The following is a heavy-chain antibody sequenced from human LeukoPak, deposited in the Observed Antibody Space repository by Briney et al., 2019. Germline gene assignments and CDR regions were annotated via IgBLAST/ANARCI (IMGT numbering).Heavy chain of an antibody. Sequence: KPSETLSLTCTVSGGSINSYSWSWIRQPPGKGLEWIGYIYYIGSTNYNPSLRGRATISVDTSNNQFYLKLSSVTAADTAVYYCARRGYSSGSNWFDPWGQGTLVTVSS. CDR1: GGSINSYS. CDR3: ARRGYSSGSNWFDP. D-gene: IGHD6-19*01. V-gene: IGHV4-59*08. CDR2: IYYIGST. J-gene: IGHJ5*02.